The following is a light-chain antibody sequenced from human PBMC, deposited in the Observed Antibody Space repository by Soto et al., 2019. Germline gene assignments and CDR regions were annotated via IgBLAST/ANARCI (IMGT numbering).Light chain of an antibody. CDR2: MIS. V-gene: IGKV2-30*02. J-gene: IGKJ1*01. CDR1: QSLVHNDGYTY. Sequence: DVVLTQSPLSLPVTLGQPASISCRSSQSLVHNDGYTYLNWFLQRPVQSPRRLIYMISHRESGVPARFRVSGSCSGFTLEIRRVEAEDVGVYYCMENTYWPPWTFGQGYKVVIK. CDR3: MENTYWPPWT.